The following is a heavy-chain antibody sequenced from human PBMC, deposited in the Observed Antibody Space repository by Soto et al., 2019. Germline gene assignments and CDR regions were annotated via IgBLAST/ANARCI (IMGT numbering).Heavy chain of an antibody. V-gene: IGHV3-23*01. D-gene: IGHD2-8*01. CDR3: SLMGGSVLVPQPI. Sequence: PGGSLRLSCAASGFVFSSYIMSWVRQAPGKGLEWVSGITGSAGDTYYADAVKGLFTISRDNSKNTLYLQLSSLSAEDTAVYYCSLMGGSVLVPQPIWGQGTMVTVSS. CDR2: ITGSAGDT. J-gene: IGHJ3*02. CDR1: GFVFSSYI.